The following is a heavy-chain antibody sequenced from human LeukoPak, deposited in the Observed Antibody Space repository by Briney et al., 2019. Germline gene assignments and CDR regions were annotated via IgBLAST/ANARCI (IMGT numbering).Heavy chain of an antibody. V-gene: IGHV4-34*01. CDR1: GGSFSGYY. D-gene: IGHD4-17*01. CDR2: INHSGST. Sequence: SETLSLTCAVYGGSFSGYYWSWIRQPPGKGLEWIGEINHSGSTNYSPSLKSRVTISVDTSKNQFSLKLSSVTAADTAVYYCARKSSVATVINWFDPWGQGTLVTVSS. CDR3: ARKSSVATVINWFDP. J-gene: IGHJ5*02.